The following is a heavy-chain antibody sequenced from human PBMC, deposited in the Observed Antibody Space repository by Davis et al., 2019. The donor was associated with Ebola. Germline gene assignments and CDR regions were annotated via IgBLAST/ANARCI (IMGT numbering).Heavy chain of an antibody. Sequence: ESLKISCTVSGGSIGSYYWSWLRQPPGKGLEWIGEINHSGSTNYNPSLKSRVTISVDTSKNQFSLKLSSVTAADTAVYYCARVKYDFWSGYFDYWGQGTLVTVSS. CDR1: GGSIGSYY. CDR3: ARVKYDFWSGYFDY. V-gene: IGHV4-34*01. D-gene: IGHD3-3*01. CDR2: INHSGST. J-gene: IGHJ4*02.